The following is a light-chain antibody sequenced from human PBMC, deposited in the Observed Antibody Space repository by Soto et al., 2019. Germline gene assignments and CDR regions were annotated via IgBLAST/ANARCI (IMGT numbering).Light chain of an antibody. CDR1: QSVSRN. V-gene: IGKV3-15*01. CDR2: GAS. J-gene: IGKJ5*01. Sequence: EIVMTQSPATLSASLGERATLPCRASQSVSRNLAWYQQKPGQAPRLLIYGASTRATGIPARFSGSGSGTEVTLTISSLQSEDFAVYFCQQYNNWPSITFGQGTRLEIK. CDR3: QQYNNWPSIT.